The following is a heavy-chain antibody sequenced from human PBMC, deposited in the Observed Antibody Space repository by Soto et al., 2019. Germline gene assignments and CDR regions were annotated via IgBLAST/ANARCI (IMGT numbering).Heavy chain of an antibody. Sequence: SVKVSCKASGYTFTGYYMHWVRQAPGQGLEWMGWINPNSGGTNYAQKFQGRVTMTRDTSISTAYMELSRLRSDDTAVYYCARVNHLATYGPGASGDVWGQGTTVTVSS. CDR2: INPNSGGT. D-gene: IGHD3-10*01. CDR3: ARVNHLATYGPGASGDV. CDR1: GYTFTGYY. J-gene: IGHJ6*02. V-gene: IGHV1-2*02.